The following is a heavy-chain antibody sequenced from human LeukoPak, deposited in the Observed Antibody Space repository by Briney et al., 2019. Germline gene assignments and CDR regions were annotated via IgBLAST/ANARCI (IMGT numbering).Heavy chain of an antibody. Sequence: SETLSLTCAVYGGSLSGYYWSWIRQPPGKGLEWIGEINHSGSTNYNPSLKSRVTISVDTSKNQFSLKLSPVTAADTAVYYCARGGGWLKRWFDPWGQGTLVTVSS. D-gene: IGHD3-22*01. CDR1: GGSLSGYY. CDR2: INHSGST. CDR3: ARGGGWLKRWFDP. J-gene: IGHJ5*02. V-gene: IGHV4-34*01.